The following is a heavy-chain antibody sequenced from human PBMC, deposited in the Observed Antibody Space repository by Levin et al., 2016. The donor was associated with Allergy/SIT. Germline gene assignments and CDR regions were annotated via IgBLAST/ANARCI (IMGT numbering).Heavy chain of an antibody. Sequence: GSLRLSCTVSGGSISSYYWSWIRQPAGKGLEWIGRIYTSGSTNYNPSLKSRVTMSVDTSKNQFSLKLSSVTAADTAVYYCASWKAEGSSWVIDYWGQGTLVTVSS. V-gene: IGHV4-4*07. D-gene: IGHD6-13*01. J-gene: IGHJ4*02. CDR2: IYTSGST. CDR1: GGSISSYY. CDR3: ASWKAEGSSWVIDY.